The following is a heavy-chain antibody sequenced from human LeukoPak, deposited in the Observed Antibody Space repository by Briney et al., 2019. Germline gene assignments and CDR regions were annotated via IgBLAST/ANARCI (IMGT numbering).Heavy chain of an antibody. V-gene: IGHV3-43*02. CDR2: ISADGGST. J-gene: IGHJ4*02. CDR1: GLTFDDSA. CDR3: AKESGKFDY. Sequence: GGSLRLSCVASGLTFDDSAMHWVRQAPGKGLEWVSLISADGGSTFSADSVKGRFSISRDNSKNSLYLQMNSLRSEDTAMYYCAKESGKFDYWGQGTLVAVSS.